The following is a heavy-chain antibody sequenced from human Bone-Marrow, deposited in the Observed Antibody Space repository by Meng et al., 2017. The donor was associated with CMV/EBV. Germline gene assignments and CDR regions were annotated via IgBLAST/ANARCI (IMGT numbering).Heavy chain of an antibody. Sequence: GESLKISCAASGFTFSDYYMSWIRQAPGKGLEWVSYISSSGSTIYYADSVKGRFTISRDNAKNSLYLQMNSLRAEDTAVYYCASKRIAARGFDYWGQGTLVTVSS. CDR2: ISSSGSTI. D-gene: IGHD6-6*01. CDR1: GFTFSDYY. CDR3: ASKRIAARGFDY. J-gene: IGHJ4*02. V-gene: IGHV3-11*01.